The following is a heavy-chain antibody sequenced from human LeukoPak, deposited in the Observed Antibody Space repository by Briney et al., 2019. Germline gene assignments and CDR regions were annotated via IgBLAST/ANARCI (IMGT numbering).Heavy chain of an antibody. J-gene: IGHJ4*02. D-gene: IGHD3-16*01. CDR2: ISSSSSYT. CDR1: GFTFSDYY. CDR3: AREGGPYRPLDY. V-gene: IGHV3-11*06. Sequence: GGSLRLSCAASGFTFSDYYMGWVRQAPGEGLEWVSYISSSSSYTKYADSVKGRFTISRDNAKNSLYLQVNSLRAEDTAVYYCAREGGPYRPLDYSGQGTLVTVS.